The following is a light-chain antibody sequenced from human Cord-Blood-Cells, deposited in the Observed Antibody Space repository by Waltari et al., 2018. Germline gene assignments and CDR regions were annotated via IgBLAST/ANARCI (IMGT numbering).Light chain of an antibody. CDR1: RSDVGGYNY. CDR2: EVS. CDR3: SSYTSSSTWV. J-gene: IGLJ3*02. Sequence: QSALTQPASVSGSPGQSITIPCTGTRSDVGGYNYVPWYQQHPAKAPKLMMYEVSNRPSGVSNRFSGSKSGNTASLTISGLQAEDEADYYCSSYTSSSTWVFGGGTKLTVL. V-gene: IGLV2-14*01.